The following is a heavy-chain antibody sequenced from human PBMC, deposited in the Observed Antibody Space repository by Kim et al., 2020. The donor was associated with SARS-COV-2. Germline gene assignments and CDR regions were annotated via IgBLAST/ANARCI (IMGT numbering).Heavy chain of an antibody. CDR2: IKEDGRDT. V-gene: IGHV3-7*01. CDR3: ARDPYDSSGYGAFDY. Sequence: GGSLRLSCVGSEFAFSTSWMTWVRQVPGKGLEWVANIKEDGRDTYYVDSVKGRFTISRDNAKSSVYLQMNSLRAEDTAVYYCARDPYDSSGYGAFDYWGQGTLVTVAS. D-gene: IGHD3-22*01. J-gene: IGHJ4*02. CDR1: EFAFSTSW.